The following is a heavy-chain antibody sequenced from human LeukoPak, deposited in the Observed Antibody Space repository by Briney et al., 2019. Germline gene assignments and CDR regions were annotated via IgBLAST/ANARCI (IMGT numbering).Heavy chain of an antibody. CDR2: IAYDGSNE. CDR1: GFTYSNYG. V-gene: IGHV3-30*18. J-gene: IGHJ3*02. D-gene: IGHD6-19*01. CDR3: AKDQGIAVAGTEEAFDI. Sequence: GGSLPVTRAATGFTYSNYGIHWVRQAPSKGVAWVAVIAYDGSNEYDAEVVEGLYTISRDNSKITLFLQKYCLRAEDTAVYFWAKDQGIAVAGTEEAFDIWGQGTLVTVSS.